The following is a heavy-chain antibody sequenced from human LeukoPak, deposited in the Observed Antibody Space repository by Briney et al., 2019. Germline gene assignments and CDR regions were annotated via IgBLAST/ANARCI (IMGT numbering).Heavy chain of an antibody. CDR2: LYAGGNI. D-gene: IGHD3-16*01. Sequence: GGSLRLSCAISGFTVSGNYMSWVRQAPGKGLEWVSFLYAGGNIYYADSVKGRSTISRDNSKNTLYLQMNSLRAEDTAVYYCARDQGWGGGYFDYWGQGTLVTVSS. CDR1: GFTVSGNY. J-gene: IGHJ4*02. V-gene: IGHV3-66*01. CDR3: ARDQGWGGGYFDY.